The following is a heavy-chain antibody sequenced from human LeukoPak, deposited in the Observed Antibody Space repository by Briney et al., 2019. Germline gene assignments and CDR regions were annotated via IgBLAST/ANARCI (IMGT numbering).Heavy chain of an antibody. J-gene: IGHJ6*02. D-gene: IGHD4-17*01. V-gene: IGHV4-34*01. Sequence: SETLSLTCAVYGGSFSGYYWSWIRQPPGKGLEWIGEINHSGSTNYNPSLKSRVTISVDTSKNQFSLKLSSVTAADTAVYYCARDTHYGDYGLYYYYGMDVWGQGTTVTVSS. CDR1: GGSFSGYY. CDR2: INHSGST. CDR3: ARDTHYGDYGLYYYYGMDV.